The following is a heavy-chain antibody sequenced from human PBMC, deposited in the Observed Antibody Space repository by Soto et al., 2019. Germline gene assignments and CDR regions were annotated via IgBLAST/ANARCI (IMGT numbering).Heavy chain of an antibody. CDR1: GFTFSSYA. CDR2: ISYDGSNK. CDR3: ARDRAGILTYYFDY. D-gene: IGHD3-9*01. Sequence: QVQLVESGGGVVQPGRSLRLSCAASGFTFSSYAMHWVRQAPGKGLEWVAVISYDGSNKYYADSVKGRFTISRDNSKNTLYLQMNSLRAEDMAVYYCARDRAGILTYYFDYWGQGTLVTVSS. J-gene: IGHJ4*02. V-gene: IGHV3-30-3*01.